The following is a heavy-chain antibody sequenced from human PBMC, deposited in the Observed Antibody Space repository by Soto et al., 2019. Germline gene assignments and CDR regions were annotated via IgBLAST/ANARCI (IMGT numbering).Heavy chain of an antibody. J-gene: IGHJ4*02. CDR1: GLRFSGYG. CDR2: IWYDPNKT. D-gene: IGHD6-19*01. V-gene: IGHV3-33*03. Sequence: QVQLVESGGGVVQPGTSLRLSCAVSGLRFSGYGMHWVRQAPGQGLEWVAIIWYDPNKTYYADSVKGRFTISRDNSKNTLYLQMNSLRVDDSAVYYCATDGPGSGRYFGEYWGLGSLVTVSS. CDR3: ATDGPGSGRYFGEY.